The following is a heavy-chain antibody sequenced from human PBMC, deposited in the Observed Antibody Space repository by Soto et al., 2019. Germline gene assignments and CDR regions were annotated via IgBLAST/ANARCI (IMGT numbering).Heavy chain of an antibody. V-gene: IGHV3-23*01. CDR2: MSGTAGNT. CDR1: GFTFSNYA. D-gene: IGHD3-22*01. J-gene: IGHJ4*02. Sequence: PGGSLRLCCAASGFTFSNYAMTWVRQAPGKGLEWVSTMSGTAGNTYYADSVKGRFTISRDNSKNTQYLQMSSLRADDAAVYYCVKGEYYYDSSGYYPFDYWGQGTLVTVSS. CDR3: VKGEYYYDSSGYYPFDY.